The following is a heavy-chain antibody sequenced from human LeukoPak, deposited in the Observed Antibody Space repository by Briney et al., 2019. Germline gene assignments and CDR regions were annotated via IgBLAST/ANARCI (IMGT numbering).Heavy chain of an antibody. CDR2: ISSGSSTI. CDR3: ARGSGKITIFGVPY. Sequence: GRSLRLSCAASGFTFSSYAMHWVRQAPGKGLEWVSSISSGSSTIYYADSVKGRFTISRDNAKNSLYLQMTSLRAEDTAVYYCARGSGKITIFGVPYWGQGTLVTVSS. J-gene: IGHJ4*02. D-gene: IGHD3-3*01. CDR1: GFTFSSYA. V-gene: IGHV3-48*01.